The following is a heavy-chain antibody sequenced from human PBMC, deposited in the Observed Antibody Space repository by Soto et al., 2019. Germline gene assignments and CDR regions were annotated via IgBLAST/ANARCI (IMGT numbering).Heavy chain of an antibody. CDR2: LSSDGFGA. CDR1: GFSLSPYW. V-gene: IGHV3-74*03. Sequence: HPGRSLRLSCAAAGFSLSPYWMHWVRQVPGRGLEWVARLSSDGFGAAYADSVKGRLFISRDIARNTLSLQMNSLRADDTAVYYCARDLGGPDYWGRGTSVTGSS. CDR3: ARDLGGPDY. D-gene: IGHD3-16*01. J-gene: IGHJ4*02.